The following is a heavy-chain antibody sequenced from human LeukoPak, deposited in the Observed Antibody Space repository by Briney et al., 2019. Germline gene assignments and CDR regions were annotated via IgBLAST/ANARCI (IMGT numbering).Heavy chain of an antibody. CDR2: FDPEPGET. J-gene: IGHJ4*02. V-gene: IGHV1-24*01. CDR3: ATIPMVRGIIVDY. CDR1: VHTLTELS. D-gene: IGHD3-10*01. Sequence: ASVKVSCKVSVHTLTELSMHWVRQAPGKGLGWMGGFDPEPGETVYAQKFHGRVSMTEDTSTDTAYMALSSLKSEDTAMYYCATIPMVRGIIVDYWGQGTLITVSS.